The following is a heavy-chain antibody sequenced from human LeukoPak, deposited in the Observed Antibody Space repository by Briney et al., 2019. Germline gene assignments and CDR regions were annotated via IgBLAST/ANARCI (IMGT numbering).Heavy chain of an antibody. CDR1: GFTFNDYA. D-gene: IGHD3-10*01. J-gene: IGHJ4*02. CDR2: ISWNSGSI. Sequence: GGSLRLSCTASGFTFNDYAMHWVRQAPGQGLEWVSGISWNSGSIDYADTVRGRFTISRDTAKNSLYLQMNSLRAEDTALYYCAKDSTYYYGSGHPSPPSFDYWGQGTLVTVSS. V-gene: IGHV3-9*01. CDR3: AKDSTYYYGSGHPSPPSFDY.